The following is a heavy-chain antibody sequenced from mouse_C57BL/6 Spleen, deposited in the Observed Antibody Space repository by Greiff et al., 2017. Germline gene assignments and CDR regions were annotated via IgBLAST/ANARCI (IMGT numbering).Heavy chain of an antibody. Sequence: EVHLVESGPGMVKPSQSLSLTCTVTGYSITSGYDWHWIRHFPGNKLEWMGYISYSGSTNYNPSLKSRISITHDTSKNHFFLKLNSVTTEDTATYYCARGDSNYFYAMDYWGQGTSVTVSS. CDR2: ISYSGST. D-gene: IGHD2-5*01. J-gene: IGHJ4*01. CDR1: GYSITSGYD. CDR3: ARGDSNYFYAMDY. V-gene: IGHV3-1*01.